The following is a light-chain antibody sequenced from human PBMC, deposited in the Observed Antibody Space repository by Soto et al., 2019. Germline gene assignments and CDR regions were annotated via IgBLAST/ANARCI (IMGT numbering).Light chain of an antibody. CDR1: QDIGNF. CDR2: KAS. J-gene: IGKJ1*01. Sequence: DIQLTQSPSFVSASVGDRVTITCRASQDIGNFLAWYQQKPGKAPKLLIYKASTVKSGVPSRFSGSGSGTEFTLTISSLQPDDFATYYCQHYNSYYEAFGQGTKVELK. CDR3: QHYNSYYEA. V-gene: IGKV1-5*03.